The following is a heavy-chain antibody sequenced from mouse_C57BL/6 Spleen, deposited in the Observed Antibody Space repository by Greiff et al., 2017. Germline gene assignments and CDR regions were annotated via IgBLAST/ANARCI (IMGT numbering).Heavy chain of an antibody. CDR2: ISYSGST. J-gene: IGHJ4*01. CDR1: GYSITSGYD. Sequence: DVQLQESGPGMVKPSQSLSLTCTVTGYSITSGYDWHWIRHFPGNKLEWMGYISYSGSTNYNPSLKSRISITHDTSKNHFFLKLNSVTTEDTATYYCARGISYAMDYWGQGTSVTVSS. D-gene: IGHD6-2*01. CDR3: ARGISYAMDY. V-gene: IGHV3-1*01.